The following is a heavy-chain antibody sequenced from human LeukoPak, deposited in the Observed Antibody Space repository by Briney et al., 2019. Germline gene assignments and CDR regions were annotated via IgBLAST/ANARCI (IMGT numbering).Heavy chain of an antibody. CDR2: INQDGSEK. D-gene: IGHD6-13*01. CDR3: ARDRVWTVLY. J-gene: IGHJ4*02. CDR1: GFTFSSYS. V-gene: IGHV3-7*01. Sequence: GGSLRISCAASGFTFSSYSMSWVRQAPGKGLEWVANINQDGSEKYYVDSVKGRFTISRDNAKNSLYLQMNSLRAEDTAVYYCARDRVWTVLYWGQGTLVTVSS.